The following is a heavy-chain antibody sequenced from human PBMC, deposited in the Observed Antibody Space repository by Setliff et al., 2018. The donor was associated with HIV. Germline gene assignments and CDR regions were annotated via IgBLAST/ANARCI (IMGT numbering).Heavy chain of an antibody. CDR1: GFTFNNFG. CDR3: VTRYCGESICPEFDY. CDR2: IAFDGDYK. V-gene: IGHV3-30*02. D-gene: IGHD2-21*01. J-gene: IGHJ4*02. Sequence: GGSLRLSCAASGFTFNNFGMHWVRQAPGKGLEWLGTIAFDGDYKYYADSVKGRFTISRDNSKNTLDLQINSLRPEDTAVYYCVTRYCGESICPEFDYWGQGTLVTVSS.